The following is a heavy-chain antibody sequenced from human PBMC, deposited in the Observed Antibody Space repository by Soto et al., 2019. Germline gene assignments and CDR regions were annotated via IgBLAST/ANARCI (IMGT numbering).Heavy chain of an antibody. CDR1: GFTFSSYE. Sequence: PGGSLRLSCAASGFTFSSYEMNWVRQAPGKGLEWVSYISSSGSTIYYADSVKGRFTISRDNAKNSLYPQMNSLRAEDTAVYYCARVDSSGWYSYYYYGMDVWGQGTTVTVSS. D-gene: IGHD6-19*01. J-gene: IGHJ6*02. V-gene: IGHV3-48*03. CDR3: ARVDSSGWYSYYYYGMDV. CDR2: ISSSGSTI.